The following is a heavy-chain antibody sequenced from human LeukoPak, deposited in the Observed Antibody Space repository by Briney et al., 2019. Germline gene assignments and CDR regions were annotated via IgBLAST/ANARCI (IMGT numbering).Heavy chain of an antibody. CDR2: LSSSSSSFI. CDR1: EFTFGTYH. D-gene: IGHD1-1*01. CDR3: ARGTYWSPLDFDY. Sequence: PGGSLRLSCAASEFTFGTYHMHWVRQAPGKGLEWVSSLSSSSSSFIYYADSVKGRFTISRDNAKNSLYLQMNSLRADDTAVYYCARGTYWSPLDFDYWGQGTLVTVSS. J-gene: IGHJ4*02. V-gene: IGHV3-21*01.